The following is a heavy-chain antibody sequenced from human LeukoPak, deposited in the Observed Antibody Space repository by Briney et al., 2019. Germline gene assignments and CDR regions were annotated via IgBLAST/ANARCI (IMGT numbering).Heavy chain of an antibody. CDR3: ARGQQLVLGYFDY. D-gene: IGHD6-13*01. V-gene: IGHV4-59*06. Sequence: PSETLSLTCTVSGGSISSYYWSWIRQHPGKGLEWIGYIYYSGSTYYNPSLKSRVTISVDTSKNQFSLKLSSVTAADTAVYYCARGQQLVLGYFDYWGQGTLVTVSS. CDR2: IYYSGST. J-gene: IGHJ4*02. CDR1: GGSISSYY.